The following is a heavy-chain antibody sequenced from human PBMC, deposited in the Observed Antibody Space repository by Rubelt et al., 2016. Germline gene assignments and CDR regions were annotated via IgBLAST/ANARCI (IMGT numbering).Heavy chain of an antibody. D-gene: IGHD6-13*01. CDR3: AGVGKQQLRFDP. CDR2: IIPILGIA. V-gene: IGHV1-69*10. J-gene: IGHJ5*02. Sequence: QVQLVQSGAEVKKPGSSVKVSCKASGGTFSSYAISWVRQAPGQGLEWMGGIIPILGIANYAQKFQGRVTITADKSTGSACMGLSSLRSEDTAGYYCAGVGKQQLRFDPWGQGTLVTVSS. CDR1: GGTFSSYA.